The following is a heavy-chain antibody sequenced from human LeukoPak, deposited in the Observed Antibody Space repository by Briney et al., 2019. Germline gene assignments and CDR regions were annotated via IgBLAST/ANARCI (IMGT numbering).Heavy chain of an antibody. D-gene: IGHD6-19*01. V-gene: IGHV3-74*01. CDR3: AREGLKAVAGSLDY. Sequence: PGGSLRLSCAASGFTFSSHWMHWVRQAPGKGLVWVSRINSDGSSISYADSVKGRFTISRDNAKNTLYLQMNSLRAEDAAVYYCAREGLKAVAGSLDYWGQGTLVTVSS. CDR1: GFTFSSHW. J-gene: IGHJ4*02. CDR2: INSDGSSI.